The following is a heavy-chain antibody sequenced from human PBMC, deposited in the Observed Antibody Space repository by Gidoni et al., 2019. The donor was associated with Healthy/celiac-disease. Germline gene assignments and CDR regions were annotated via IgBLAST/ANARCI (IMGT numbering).Heavy chain of an antibody. Sequence: QLQLQESGPGLVKPSETLSLTCTVSGGSIRSSSYYWGWIRQPPGKGLEWIGSIYYSGSTSYNPSLKSRVTISVDTSKNQFSLKLSSVTAADTAVYYCARLGFTNYYGSGSRWDFDYWGQGTLVTVSS. CDR2: IYYSGST. CDR1: GGSIRSSSYY. V-gene: IGHV4-39*01. CDR3: ARLGFTNYYGSGSRWDFDY. J-gene: IGHJ4*02. D-gene: IGHD3-10*01.